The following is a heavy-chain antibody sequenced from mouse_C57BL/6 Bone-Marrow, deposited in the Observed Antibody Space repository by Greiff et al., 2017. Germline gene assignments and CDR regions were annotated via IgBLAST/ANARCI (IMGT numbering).Heavy chain of an antibody. V-gene: IGHV1-82*01. CDR3: ARGVFDGYYGWFAY. Sequence: VQLQQSGPELVKPGASVKISCKASGYAFSSSWMNWVKQRPGKGLEWIGRIYPGDGDTNYNGKFKGKATLTADKSSSTAYMQLSSLTSEDSAVYFCARGVFDGYYGWFAYWGQGTLVTVSA. CDR1: GYAFSSSW. J-gene: IGHJ3*01. CDR2: IYPGDGDT. D-gene: IGHD2-3*01.